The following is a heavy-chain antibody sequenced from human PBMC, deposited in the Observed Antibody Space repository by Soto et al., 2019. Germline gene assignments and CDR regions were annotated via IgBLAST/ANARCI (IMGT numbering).Heavy chain of an antibody. Sequence: SETLSLTCTVSGGAISSYYWSWIRQPPGKGLEWIGYISYSGTTYYNYSLKSRVTISLDTSTNQFSLNLNSVTAADTAVYYCARLWGGAFDYWGQGTPVTVSS. V-gene: IGHV4-59*01. D-gene: IGHD2-21*01. CDR1: GGAISSYY. J-gene: IGHJ4*02. CDR2: ISYSGTT. CDR3: ARLWGGAFDY.